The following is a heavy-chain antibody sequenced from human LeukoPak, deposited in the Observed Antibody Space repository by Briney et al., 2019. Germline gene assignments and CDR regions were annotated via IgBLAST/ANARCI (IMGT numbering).Heavy chain of an antibody. CDR3: ARDSAYGSGRGRFDP. J-gene: IGHJ5*02. V-gene: IGHV3-33*01. CDR1: GVTFSNYA. D-gene: IGHD3-10*01. CDR2: IWYDGSNK. Sequence: GGSLRLSCAASGVTFSNYAMHWVRQAPGKGLQWVAGIWYDGSNKYYSDSVKGRFTISRDNSKNTVYLQMNSLRAEDTAMYYCARDSAYGSGRGRFDPWGQGTLVTVSS.